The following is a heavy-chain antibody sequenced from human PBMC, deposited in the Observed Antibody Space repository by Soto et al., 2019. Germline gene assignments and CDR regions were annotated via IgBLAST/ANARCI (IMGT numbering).Heavy chain of an antibody. CDR2: ISSSSSYI. J-gene: IGHJ6*02. D-gene: IGHD6-19*01. V-gene: IGHV3-21*01. CDR3: ARDVHSKYSSGYYYGMDV. CDR1: GFTFSSYS. Sequence: FLRLSCAASGFTFSSYSMNWVRQAPGKGLEWVSSISSSSSYIYYADSVKGRFTISRDNAKNSLYLQMNSLRAEDTAVYYCARDVHSKYSSGYYYGMDVWGQVTTGTVS.